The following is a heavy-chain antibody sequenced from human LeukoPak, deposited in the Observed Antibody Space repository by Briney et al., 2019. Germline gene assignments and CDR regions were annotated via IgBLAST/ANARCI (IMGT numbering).Heavy chain of an antibody. Sequence: SETLSLTCTVSGGSISSGSYYWSWIRQPAGKGLEWIGRIYTSGSTNYNPSLKSRVTISVDTSKNQFSLKLSSVTAADTAVYYCARDSGVRGPDYWGQGTLVTVSS. CDR2: IYTSGST. V-gene: IGHV4-61*02. D-gene: IGHD3-10*01. J-gene: IGHJ4*02. CDR3: ARDSGVRGPDY. CDR1: GGSISSGSYY.